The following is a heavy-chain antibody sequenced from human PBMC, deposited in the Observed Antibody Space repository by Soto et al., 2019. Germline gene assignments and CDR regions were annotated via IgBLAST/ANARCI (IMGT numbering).Heavy chain of an antibody. CDR2: ISTTSSTI. CDR3: AREKIVLAPGAGRWFDP. Sequence: EVQLVESGGGLIQPGGSLRLSCAASGFRFDTYSMNWVRQAPGKGLEWVAYISTTSSTIYYADSVKGRFTVSRDNARNSLYLQMDSLRDEDTAVYYCAREKIVLAPGAGRWFDPWGQGTLVTVSS. D-gene: IGHD2-2*01. V-gene: IGHV3-48*02. CDR1: GFRFDTYS. J-gene: IGHJ5*02.